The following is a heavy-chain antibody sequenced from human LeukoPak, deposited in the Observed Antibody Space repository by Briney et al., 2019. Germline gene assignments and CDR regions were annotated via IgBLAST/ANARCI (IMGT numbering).Heavy chain of an antibody. CDR2: INHSGST. Sequence: SETLSLTCAVYGGSFSGYYWSWIRQPPGKGLEWIGEINHSGSTNYNPSLKSRVTISVDTSKNQFSLKLSSVTAADTAVYYCARGSDIVVVPAADPLDHYGMDVWGQGTTVTVSS. V-gene: IGHV4-34*01. CDR1: GGSFSGYY. CDR3: ARGSDIVVVPAADPLDHYGMDV. J-gene: IGHJ6*02. D-gene: IGHD2-2*01.